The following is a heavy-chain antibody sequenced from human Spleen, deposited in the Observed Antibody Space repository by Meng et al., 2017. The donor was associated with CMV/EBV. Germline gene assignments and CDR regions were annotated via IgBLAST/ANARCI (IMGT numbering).Heavy chain of an antibody. Sequence: GESLKISCAASGFTFSSYAMNWVRQPPGKGLEWVSAISTSGDNTNYVDSVKGRFTISRDNSKNTLFLQMNSLRAEDTAVYYCAKSPRNYNSNWYTYSFAYWGQGTLVTVSS. CDR3: AKSPRNYNSNWYTYSFAY. V-gene: IGHV3-23*01. CDR1: GFTFSSYA. CDR2: ISTSGDNT. J-gene: IGHJ4*02. D-gene: IGHD1-7*01.